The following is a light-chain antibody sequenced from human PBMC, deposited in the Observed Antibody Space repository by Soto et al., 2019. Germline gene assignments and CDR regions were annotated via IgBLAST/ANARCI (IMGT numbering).Light chain of an antibody. Sequence: DIQMTQSPSTLSASVGDRVTITCRASQSISSWLAWYQQKPGKAPKLLIYAASSLESGVPSRFSGSGSGTEFTLTISSLQPDDFATYYCQQYNSYSTFGQGTNVDNK. J-gene: IGKJ2*01. CDR2: AAS. CDR1: QSISSW. CDR3: QQYNSYST. V-gene: IGKV1-5*01.